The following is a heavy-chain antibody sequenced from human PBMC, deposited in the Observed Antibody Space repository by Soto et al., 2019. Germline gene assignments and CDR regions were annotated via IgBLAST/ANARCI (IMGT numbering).Heavy chain of an antibody. V-gene: IGHV4-34*01. CDR1: GGSFSGYY. Sequence: QVQLQQWGAGLLKPSETLSLTCAVYGGSFSGYYWSWIRQTPGKVLEWIGEINHSGSTNYTPSLKSRVTISVDTSKNQFSLKLSSVTAADTAVYYWARVTGRYYYGMDVWGQGATVTVSS. J-gene: IGHJ6*02. CDR3: ARVTGRYYYGMDV. CDR2: INHSGST.